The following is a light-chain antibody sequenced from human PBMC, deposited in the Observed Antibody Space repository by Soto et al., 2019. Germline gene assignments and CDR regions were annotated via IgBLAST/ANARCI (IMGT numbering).Light chain of an antibody. J-gene: IGKJ1*01. V-gene: IGKV1-5*03. Sequence: DIQMTQSPSTLSGSVGDRVTITCRASQTISSWLAWYQQKPGKAPKLLIYLASSLESGVPARFSGSGSATEFTLSISSLQPDDFATYYCQQYDSYSRTFGQGTKVDIK. CDR1: QTISSW. CDR2: LAS. CDR3: QQYDSYSRT.